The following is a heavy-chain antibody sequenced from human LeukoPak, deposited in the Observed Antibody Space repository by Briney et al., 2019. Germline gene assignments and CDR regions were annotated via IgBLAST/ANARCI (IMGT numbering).Heavy chain of an antibody. Sequence: GGSLRLSCAASGFTFSSHAMHWVRQAPGKGLEYVSAITSDGGNTFYANFVRGRFTISRDNSKGTLYLQLGNLRHEDMAVYYCATSDGAHWGQGTLVTVSS. CDR1: GFTFSSHA. D-gene: IGHD5-24*01. CDR2: ITSDGGNT. CDR3: ATSDGAH. V-gene: IGHV3-64*01. J-gene: IGHJ4*02.